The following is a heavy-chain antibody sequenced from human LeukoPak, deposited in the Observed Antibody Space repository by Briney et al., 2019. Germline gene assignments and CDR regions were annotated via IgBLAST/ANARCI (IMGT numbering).Heavy chain of an antibody. CDR3: ARALIRMVRGVRFDY. D-gene: IGHD3-10*01. CDR1: GGSFSGYY. CDR2: INHSGST. Sequence: SETLSLTCAVYGGSFSGYYWSWIRHPPGKGVEWIGEINHSGSTNYNPSLKSRVTISVDTSKNQFSLKLSSVTAADTAVYYCARALIRMVRGVRFDYWGQGTLVTVSS. J-gene: IGHJ4*02. V-gene: IGHV4-34*01.